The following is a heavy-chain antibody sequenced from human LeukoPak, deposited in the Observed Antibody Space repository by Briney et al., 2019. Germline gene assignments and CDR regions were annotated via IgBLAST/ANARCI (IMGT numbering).Heavy chain of an antibody. Sequence: PSETLSLTCAVSGGSISSGGYSWSWIRQPPGKGLEWIGYIYHSGSTYYNPSLKSRVTISVDRSKNQFSLKLNSVTAADTAVYYCARAPTVTTGYYYYGMDVWGQGTTVTVSS. J-gene: IGHJ6*02. V-gene: IGHV4-30-2*01. CDR1: GGSISSGGYS. CDR2: IYHSGST. D-gene: IGHD4-17*01. CDR3: ARAPTVTTGYYYYGMDV.